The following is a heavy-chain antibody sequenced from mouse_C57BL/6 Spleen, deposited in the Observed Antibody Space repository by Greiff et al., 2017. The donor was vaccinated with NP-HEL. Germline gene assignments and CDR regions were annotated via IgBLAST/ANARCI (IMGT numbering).Heavy chain of an antibody. D-gene: IGHD1-1*01. Sequence: QVQLKQSGAELVKTGASVKMSCKASGYTFTSYWITWVKQRPGQGLEWIGDIYPGSGSTNYNEKFKSKATLTVDTSSSTSYMQLSSLTSEDSAVYYCARTDYYGSSYVWFAYWGQGTLVTVSA. CDR3: ARTDYYGSSYVWFAY. CDR2: IYPGSGST. CDR1: GYTFTSYW. J-gene: IGHJ3*01. V-gene: IGHV1-55*01.